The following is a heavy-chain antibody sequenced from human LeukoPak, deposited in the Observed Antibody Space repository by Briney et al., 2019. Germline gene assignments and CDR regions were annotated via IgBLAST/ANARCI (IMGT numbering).Heavy chain of an antibody. CDR3: ARDKGAGTDRFWLNYYYGLHV. V-gene: IGHV1-2*02. CDR2: INPNRGGT. Sequence: AAVKVSCKASGYTFTGYYMYWVGQAPGRGREWMGWINPNRGGTNYAQKFQGRVTMTRDTSISTAYMELSRLRSDDTAVYYCARDKGAGTDRFWLNYYYGLHVWGQGTTVTVSS. CDR1: GYTFTGYY. D-gene: IGHD6-13*01. J-gene: IGHJ6*02.